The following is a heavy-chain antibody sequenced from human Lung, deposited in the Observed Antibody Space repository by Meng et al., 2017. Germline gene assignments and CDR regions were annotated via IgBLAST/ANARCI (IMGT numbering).Heavy chain of an antibody. CDR3: ARGLLRHIGGNWFDP. CDR2: MNPNSGNT. D-gene: IGHD3-16*01. CDR1: GYTFTSYD. V-gene: IGHV1-8*01. J-gene: IGHJ5*02. Sequence: QGQLLRSGAEVKKPGASVKVSWKASGYTFTSYDISWVRQATGQGLEWMGWMNPNSGNTGYAQKFQGRVTMTRNTSISTAYMELSSLRSEDTAVYYCARGLLRHIGGNWFDPWGQGTLVTVSS.